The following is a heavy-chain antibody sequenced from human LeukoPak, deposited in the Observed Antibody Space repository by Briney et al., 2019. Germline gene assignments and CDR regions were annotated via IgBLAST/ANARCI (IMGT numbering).Heavy chain of an antibody. CDR3: ARAVNYYDSSGYYSPADY. J-gene: IGHJ4*02. CDR2: MNPNSGNT. V-gene: IGHV1-8*01. Sequence: SVKVSCKASGYTFTSYDINWVRQATGQGLEWMGWMNPNSGNTGYAQKFQGRVTMTRNTSISTAYMELSSLRSEDTAVYYCARAVNYYDSSGYYSPADYWGQRTLVTVSS. D-gene: IGHD3-22*01. CDR1: GYTFTSYD.